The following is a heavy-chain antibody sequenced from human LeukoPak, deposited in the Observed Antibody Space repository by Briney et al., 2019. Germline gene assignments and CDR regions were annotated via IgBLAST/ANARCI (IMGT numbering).Heavy chain of an antibody. CDR1: GFTFSSYS. CDR2: ISSSSSYI. Sequence: PGGSLRLSCAASGFTFSSYSMNWVRQAPGKGLEWVSSISSSSSYIYYVDSVKGRFTISRDNAKNSLYLQMNSLRAEDTAVYYCARGDEGAGDAFDIWGQGTMVTVSS. CDR3: ARGDEGAGDAFDI. D-gene: IGHD1-26*01. V-gene: IGHV3-21*01. J-gene: IGHJ3*02.